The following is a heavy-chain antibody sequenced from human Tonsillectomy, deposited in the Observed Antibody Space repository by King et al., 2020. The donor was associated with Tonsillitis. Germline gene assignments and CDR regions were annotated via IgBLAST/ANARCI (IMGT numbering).Heavy chain of an antibody. CDR1: GGSFSGYY. J-gene: IGHJ4*01. CDR2: INHSGST. D-gene: IGHD2-15*01. Sequence: VQLQQWGAGLLKPSETLSLTCAVYGGSFSGYYWSWIRQPPGKGLEWIGEINHSGSTNYNPSLKSRVTISVDTSKNQFSLKLSSVTAADTAVYYCARGRGGYCSGGSCLKYYFDYWGHGTLVTVSS. CDR3: ARGRGGYCSGGSCLKYYFDY. V-gene: IGHV4-34*01.